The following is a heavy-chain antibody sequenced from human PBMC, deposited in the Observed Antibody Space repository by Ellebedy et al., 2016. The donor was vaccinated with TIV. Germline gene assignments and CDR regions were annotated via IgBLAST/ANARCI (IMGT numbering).Heavy chain of an antibody. D-gene: IGHD1-14*01. V-gene: IGHV1-18*01. CDR1: GYTFTSYG. CDR3: ARGRRGADRQVGFY. CDR2: INAYNGNT. Sequence: ASVKVSCKASGYTFTSYGISWVRQAPGQGLEWMGWINAYNGNTNYAQKLQGRVTMTRNTSLNPAYMELSSLRSEDTAVYYCARGRRGADRQVGFYWGQGTLVTVSS. J-gene: IGHJ4*02.